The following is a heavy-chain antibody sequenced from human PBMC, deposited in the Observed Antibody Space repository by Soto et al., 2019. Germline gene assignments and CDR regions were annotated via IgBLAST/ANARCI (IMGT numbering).Heavy chain of an antibody. CDR2: INHRGSL. J-gene: IGHJ6*02. CDR3: ARELPQRQGRNMDV. D-gene: IGHD1-1*01. CDR1: GASISVHSYY. V-gene: IGHV4-31*03. Sequence: PSETLSLTCTVSGASISVHSYYWTWIRHRPGEGLEWFGYINHRGSLYYNPSLKSRVSMSVDTSKNQFSLNLSSVTAADTAVYYCARELPQRQGRNMDVWGRGTTVTVSS.